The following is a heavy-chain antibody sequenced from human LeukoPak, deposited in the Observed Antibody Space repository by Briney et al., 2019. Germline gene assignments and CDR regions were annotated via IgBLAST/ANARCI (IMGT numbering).Heavy chain of an antibody. D-gene: IGHD6-13*01. V-gene: IGHV4-59*01. CDR2: IYYSGST. Sequence: PSETLSLTCTVSGGSISSYYWSWIRQPPGKGLEWIGYIYYSGSTNYNPSLKSRVTISVDTSKNQFSLKLSSVTAADTAVYYCASSSWPLLGAFDIWGQGTMVTVSS. CDR3: ASSSWPLLGAFDI. CDR1: GGSISSYY. J-gene: IGHJ3*02.